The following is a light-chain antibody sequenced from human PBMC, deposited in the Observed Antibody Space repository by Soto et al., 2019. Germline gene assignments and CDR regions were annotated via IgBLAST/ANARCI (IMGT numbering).Light chain of an antibody. J-gene: IGLJ2*01. CDR1: SGSIASNY. V-gene: IGLV6-57*04. Sequence: NFMLTQPHSGSESPGKTVTISCTRSSGSIASNYVQWYQQRPGSAPTTVIYEDNQRPSGVPDRFSCSIDSSSNSASLTISGLKTEDEDDYYCQSYASSNKVFGGGTKLTVL. CDR3: QSYASSNKV. CDR2: EDN.